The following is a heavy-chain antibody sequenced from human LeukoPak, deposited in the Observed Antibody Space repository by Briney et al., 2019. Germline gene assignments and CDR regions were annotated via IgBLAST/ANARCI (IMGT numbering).Heavy chain of an antibody. Sequence: PSETLSLTCAVYGGSFSGYYWSWIRQPPGQGLEWIGEINHSGSTNYNPSLKSRVTISVDTSKNQFSLKLSSVTAADTAVYYCASGPVGAEDYWGQGTLVTVSS. D-gene: IGHD1-26*01. CDR2: INHSGST. CDR1: GGSFSGYY. J-gene: IGHJ4*02. CDR3: ASGPVGAEDY. V-gene: IGHV4-34*01.